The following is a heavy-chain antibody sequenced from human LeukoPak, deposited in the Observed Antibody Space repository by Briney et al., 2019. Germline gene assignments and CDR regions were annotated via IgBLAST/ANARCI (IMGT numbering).Heavy chain of an antibody. Sequence: SETLSLTCTVSAGSVSNGNYYWSWLRQPPGKALEWIGYIYYTGTTYYIPSLEGRVTISVDTSKNQFSVKLNSVTAADTAVYYCARVRRGIAANWFDPWGQGTLVTVSS. CDR1: AGSVSNGNYY. D-gene: IGHD6-13*01. V-gene: IGHV4-61*01. CDR2: IYYTGTT. CDR3: ARVRRGIAANWFDP. J-gene: IGHJ5*02.